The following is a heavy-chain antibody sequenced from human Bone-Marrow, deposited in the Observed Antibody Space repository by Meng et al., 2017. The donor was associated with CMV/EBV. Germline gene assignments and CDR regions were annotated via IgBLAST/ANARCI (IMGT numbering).Heavy chain of an antibody. CDR3: ASWERRMPI. D-gene: IGHD1-26*01. J-gene: IGHJ3*02. CDR1: GFTFSSSW. CDR2: INTDGSGP. Sequence: GESLKISCVASGFTFSSSWLHWARQAPGKGVVWVSRINTDGSGPGYADSVKGRFTISRDNAKNTLYLQMNSLRAEDTAVYYCASWERRMPIWGQGTMVTVSS. V-gene: IGHV3-74*01.